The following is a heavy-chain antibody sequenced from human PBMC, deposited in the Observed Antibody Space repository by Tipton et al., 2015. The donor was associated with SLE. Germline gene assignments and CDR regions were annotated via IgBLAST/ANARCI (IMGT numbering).Heavy chain of an antibody. CDR2: IYYSGST. Sequence: LRLSCTVSDASLSTYFWSWIRRPPGKGLEWIGYIYYSGSTNYNPSLKSRVTMSVDTSKNQFSLRLTSVTAADTAVYYCARLEDPFGIFGVPKGWFDPWGQGTLVTVSS. D-gene: IGHD3-3*01. CDR1: DASLSTYF. CDR3: ARLEDPFGIFGVPKGWFDP. V-gene: IGHV4-59*01. J-gene: IGHJ5*02.